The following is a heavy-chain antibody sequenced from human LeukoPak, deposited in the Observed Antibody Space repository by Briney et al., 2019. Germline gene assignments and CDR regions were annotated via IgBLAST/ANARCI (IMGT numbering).Heavy chain of an antibody. CDR2: IAPGDSDT. V-gene: IGHV5-51*01. J-gene: IGHJ4*02. Sequence: GESLKISCKGSGYSFTAYWIGWVRQMPGKGLELMGIIAPGDSDTRYSPAFQGQVTISADKSISTAYLQWSSLKASDTAMYYCARGDCSGGNCHFDYWGQGTLVTVSS. CDR1: GYSFTAYW. D-gene: IGHD2-15*01. CDR3: ARGDCSGGNCHFDY.